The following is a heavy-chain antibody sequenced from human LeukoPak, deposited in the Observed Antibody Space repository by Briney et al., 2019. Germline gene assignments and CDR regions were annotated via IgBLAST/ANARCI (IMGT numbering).Heavy chain of an antibody. CDR3: ARAEGYGGELDS. Sequence: SGGSLRLSCAASGFTFSTYAMHWVRQAPGKGLEWMAVIPYDGSNKYYADSVKGRFTISRENSKNRLYLQMNSLGAEDTAVYYCARAEGYGGELDSWGQGTLVTVSS. D-gene: IGHD4-23*01. CDR2: IPYDGSNK. CDR1: GFTFSTYA. V-gene: IGHV3-30*04. J-gene: IGHJ4*02.